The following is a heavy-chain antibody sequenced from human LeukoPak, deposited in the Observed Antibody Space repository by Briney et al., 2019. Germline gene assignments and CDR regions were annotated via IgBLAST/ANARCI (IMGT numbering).Heavy chain of an antibody. Sequence: SETLSHTCTVSGGSISSYYWNWIRQPPGKGLEWIGYIYYSGSTNYNPSLKSRVTISVDTSKNQFSLKLSSVTAADTAVYYCARGGWYPESFQHWGQGALVTVSS. D-gene: IGHD6-19*01. CDR1: GGSISSYY. J-gene: IGHJ1*01. V-gene: IGHV4-59*01. CDR2: IYYSGST. CDR3: ARGGWYPESFQH.